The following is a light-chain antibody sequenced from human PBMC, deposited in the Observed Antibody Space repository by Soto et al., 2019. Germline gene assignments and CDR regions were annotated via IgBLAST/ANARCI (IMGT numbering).Light chain of an antibody. Sequence: IQLNQPPSSLAASVGDRVTITCRASQGISSYLAWYQQKPGQAPKLLIYAASTLQSGVPSRFSGSGSGTDFTLTTSSLQPYDFASQYPQQSNRYPFTSVGGTQFYIK. V-gene: IGKV1-9*01. CDR1: QGISSY. CDR3: QQSNRYPFT. J-gene: IGKJ4*01. CDR2: AAS.